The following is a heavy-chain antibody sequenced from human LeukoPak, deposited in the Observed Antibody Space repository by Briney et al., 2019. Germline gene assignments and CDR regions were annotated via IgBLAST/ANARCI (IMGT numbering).Heavy chain of an antibody. D-gene: IGHD3-3*01. Sequence: GGSLRLSCAASGFDFSSNWMHWVRHAPGQGLVWVSRIKGDGISTNYADSVKGRFTISRDIAKNTLYLQMNSPRAEDTGVYYCAKDHYWSIDYWGRGTLVTVSS. CDR1: GFDFSSNW. CDR2: IKGDGIST. J-gene: IGHJ4*02. CDR3: AKDHYWSIDY. V-gene: IGHV3-74*01.